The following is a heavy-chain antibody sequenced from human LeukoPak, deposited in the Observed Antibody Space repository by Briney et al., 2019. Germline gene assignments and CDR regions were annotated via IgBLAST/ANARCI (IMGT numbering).Heavy chain of an antibody. CDR3: ARVMLIGGYSCGFLRGPLLD. CDR1: GDSISGYY. Sequence: SETLSLTCTVSGDSISGYYWSWIRQPPGKGLEWIGEINHSGSTNYNPSLKSRVTISVDTSKNQFSLKLSSVTAADTAVYYCARVMLIGGYSCGFLRGPLLDWGQGTLVTVSS. J-gene: IGHJ4*02. D-gene: IGHD5-18*01. CDR2: INHSGST. V-gene: IGHV4-34*01.